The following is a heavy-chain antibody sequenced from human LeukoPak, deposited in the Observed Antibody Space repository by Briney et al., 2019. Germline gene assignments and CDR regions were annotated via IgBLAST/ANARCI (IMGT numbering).Heavy chain of an antibody. D-gene: IGHD3-22*01. J-gene: IGHJ4*02. CDR2: INPSGGST. V-gene: IGHV1-46*01. CDR3: AREANYDSSGYRVTFDY. CDR1: GYTFTSYY. Sequence: ASVKVSCKASGYTFTSYYMHWVRQAPGQGLEWMGIINPSGGSTSYAQKFQGRVTMTRDTSTSTVYMELSSLRSEDTAVYYCAREANYDSSGYRVTFDYWGQGTLVTVSS.